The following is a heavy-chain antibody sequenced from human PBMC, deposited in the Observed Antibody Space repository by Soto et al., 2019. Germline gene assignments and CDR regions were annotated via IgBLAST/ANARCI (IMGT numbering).Heavy chain of an antibody. CDR3: ARGADMVRGVTSAFGI. J-gene: IGHJ3*02. CDR1: GGSISSGGYS. D-gene: IGHD3-10*01. CDR2: IYHSGST. V-gene: IGHV4-30-2*01. Sequence: SETLSLTCAVSGGSISSGGYSWSWIRQPPGKGLEWIGYIYHSGSTYYNPSLKSRVTISVDRSKNQFSLKLSSVTAADTAVYFCARGADMVRGVTSAFGIWGQGTMVTVSS.